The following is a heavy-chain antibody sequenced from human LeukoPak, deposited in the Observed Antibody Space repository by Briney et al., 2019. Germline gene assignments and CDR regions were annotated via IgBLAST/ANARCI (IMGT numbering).Heavy chain of an antibody. J-gene: IGHJ3*02. CDR3: ARGGGEDTFDI. Sequence: GGSLRLSCAASGFTFSSYAMSWVRQAPGKGLEWVSAISGSGGSTYYADSVKGRFTISRDNSKNTLYLQMNSLRVEDTAVYYCARGGGEDTFDIWGQGTMVTVSS. CDR2: ISGSGGST. CDR1: GFTFSSYA. D-gene: IGHD2-15*01. V-gene: IGHV3-23*01.